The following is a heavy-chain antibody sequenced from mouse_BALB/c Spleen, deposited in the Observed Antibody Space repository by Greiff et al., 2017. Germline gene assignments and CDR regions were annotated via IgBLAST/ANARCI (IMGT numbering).Heavy chain of an antibody. CDR3: VRDPRPGTWFAY. CDR2: IWTGGGT. D-gene: IGHD4-1*01. V-gene: IGHV2-9-2*01. Sequence: VKLMESGPGLVAPSQSLSITCTVSGFSLTSYDISWIRQPPGKGLEWLGVIWTGGGTNYNSAFMSRLSISKDNSKSQVFLKMNSLQTDDTAIYYCVRDPRPGTWFAYWGQGTLVTVSA. J-gene: IGHJ3*01. CDR1: GFSLTSYD.